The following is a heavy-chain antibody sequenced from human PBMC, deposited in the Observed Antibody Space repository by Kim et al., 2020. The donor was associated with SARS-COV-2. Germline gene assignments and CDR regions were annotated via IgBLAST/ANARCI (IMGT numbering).Heavy chain of an antibody. J-gene: IGHJ6*03. V-gene: IGHV4-59*01. Sequence: SETLSLTCTVSGGSISSYYWSWIRQPPGKGLEGIGYIYYSGSTNYNPSLKSRVTISVDTSKNQFSLKLSSVTAADTAVYYCARVVTMVQGVIIAPYYYYYMDVWGKGTTVTVSS. CDR1: GGSISSYY. CDR2: IYYSGST. CDR3: ARVVTMVQGVIIAPYYYYYMDV. D-gene: IGHD3-10*01.